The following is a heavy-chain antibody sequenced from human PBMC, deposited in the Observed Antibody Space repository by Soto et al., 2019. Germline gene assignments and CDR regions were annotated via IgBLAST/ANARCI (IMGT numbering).Heavy chain of an antibody. D-gene: IGHD3-22*01. Sequence: SLRLSCAASGFTFSSYSMNWVRQAPGKGLEWVSTISSSSSYIYYADSVKGRFTISRDNAKNSLYLQMNSLRAEDTAVYYCARDTRMTYYYDSSGYLPNWFDPWGQGTLVTVSS. CDR2: ISSSSSYI. CDR3: ARDTRMTYYYDSSGYLPNWFDP. V-gene: IGHV3-21*01. J-gene: IGHJ5*02. CDR1: GFTFSSYS.